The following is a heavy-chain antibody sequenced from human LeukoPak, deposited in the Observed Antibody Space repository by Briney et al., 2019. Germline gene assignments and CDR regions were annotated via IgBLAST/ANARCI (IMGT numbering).Heavy chain of an antibody. D-gene: IGHD5-24*01. V-gene: IGHV4-39*01. CDR2: IYYSGST. J-gene: IGHJ4*02. Sequence: PSETLSLTCTVSGGSISSSSYYWGWIRQPPGKGLEWIGTIYYSGSTYYNPSLKSRVTISVDTSKNQFSLKLSSVTAADTAVYYCARLSAPDGLDYWGQGTLVTVSS. CDR1: GGSISSSSYY. CDR3: ARLSAPDGLDY.